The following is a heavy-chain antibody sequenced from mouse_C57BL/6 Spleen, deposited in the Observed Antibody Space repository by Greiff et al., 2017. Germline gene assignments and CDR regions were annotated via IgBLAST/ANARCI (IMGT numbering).Heavy chain of an antibody. CDR1: GYAFTNYL. Sequence: QVQLQQSGAELVRPGTSVKVSCKASGYAFTNYLIEWVKQRPGQGLEWIGVINPGSGGTNYNEKFKGKATLTADKASSTAYMQLSSLTAEDSAVYFCARDTIHYFDYWGQGTTLTVSS. J-gene: IGHJ2*01. V-gene: IGHV1-54*01. D-gene: IGHD1-1*02. CDR3: ARDTIHYFDY. CDR2: INPGSGGT.